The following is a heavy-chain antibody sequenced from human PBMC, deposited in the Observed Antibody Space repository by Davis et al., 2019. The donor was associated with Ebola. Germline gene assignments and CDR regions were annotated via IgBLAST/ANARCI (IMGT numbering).Heavy chain of an antibody. CDR1: GYTFTRYW. CDR2: IYPGDSDT. V-gene: IGHV5-51*01. J-gene: IGHJ4*02. Sequence: GESLKISCKASGYTFTRYWIVWVRQMPGKGLEWMGIIYPGDSDTRYSPSFVGQVIFSPDKSISTAYLQWSSLKASDTATYYCARAPYYYDVSGFYVDFWGQGTLVTVSS. D-gene: IGHD3-22*01. CDR3: ARAPYYYDVSGFYVDF.